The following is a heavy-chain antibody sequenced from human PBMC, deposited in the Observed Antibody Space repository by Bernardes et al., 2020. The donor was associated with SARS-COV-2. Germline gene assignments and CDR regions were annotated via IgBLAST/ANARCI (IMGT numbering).Heavy chain of an antibody. CDR1: GFTFGDYA. CDR3: AKDVVTATYYYYGMDV. D-gene: IGHD2-21*02. V-gene: IGHV3-9*01. CDR2: ISWNSGSI. J-gene: IGHJ6*02. Sequence: GGSLRLSCAASGFTFGDYAMHWVRQAPGKGLEWVSGISWNSGSIGYADSVKGRFTISRDNAKNSLYLQMNSLRVEDTALYYCAKDVVTATYYYYGMDVWGQGTTGTVS.